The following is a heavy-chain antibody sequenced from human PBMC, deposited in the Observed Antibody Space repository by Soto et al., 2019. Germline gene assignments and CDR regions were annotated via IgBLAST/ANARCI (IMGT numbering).Heavy chain of an antibody. J-gene: IGHJ4*02. V-gene: IGHV3-11*01. CDR3: AKLVTIAAAGTVDY. D-gene: IGHD6-13*01. CDR1: GFTFRDYY. Sequence: LRLSCAASGFTFRDYYMTWIRQAPGKGLEWVSYISGDGGSTSYADSVKGRFTVSRDNARSSLFLQMNSLRAEDTAFYYCAKLVTIAAAGTVDYWGLGTLVTVSS. CDR2: ISGDGGST.